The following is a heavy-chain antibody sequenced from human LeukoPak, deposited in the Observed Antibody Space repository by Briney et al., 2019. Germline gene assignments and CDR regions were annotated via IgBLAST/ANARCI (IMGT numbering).Heavy chain of an antibody. J-gene: IGHJ4*02. CDR2: IKQGGSEI. D-gene: IGHD4-11*01. CDR3: ARDREAESDSEGDY. Sequence: GGSLTLSCSASGFSFSRFWMSWVRQAPGKGLEYVALIKQGGSEIYHMDSVKGRFTISRDDATNSLYLQMTSLRVEDTALYYCARDREAESDSEGDYWGQGTLVTVSS. CDR1: GFSFSRFW. V-gene: IGHV3-7*01.